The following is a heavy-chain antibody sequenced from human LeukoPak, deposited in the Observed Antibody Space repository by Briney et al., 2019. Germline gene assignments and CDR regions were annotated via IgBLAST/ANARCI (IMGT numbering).Heavy chain of an antibody. CDR3: ARQEVGATPGAFDI. V-gene: IGHV4-4*02. D-gene: IGHD1-26*01. CDR2: IYHSGST. J-gene: IGHJ3*02. CDR1: GGSISSSNW. Sequence: SETLSLTCAVSGGSISSSNWWSWVRQPPGKGLEWIGYIYHSGSTYYNPSLKSRVTISVDTSKNQFSLKLSSVTAADTAVYYCARQEVGATPGAFDIWGQGTMVTVSS.